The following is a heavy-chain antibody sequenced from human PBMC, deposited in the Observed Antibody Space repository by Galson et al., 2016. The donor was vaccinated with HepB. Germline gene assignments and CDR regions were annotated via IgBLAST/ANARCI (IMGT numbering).Heavy chain of an antibody. CDR3: AKGGHRWVVAATLVXFDY. J-gene: IGHJ4*01. V-gene: IGHV3-23*01. CDR2: XXGSXXXT. D-gene: IGHD2-15*01. Sequence: SLRLSCAASGFTFSXXXMTXXXQAXXXGLXXVSXXXGSXXXTXXXDSXXGRFTISXDNSKNTLYLQXSSLRAEDTAXXYCAKGGHRWVVAATLVXFDYWGXXTLXTXSA. CDR1: GFTFSXXX.